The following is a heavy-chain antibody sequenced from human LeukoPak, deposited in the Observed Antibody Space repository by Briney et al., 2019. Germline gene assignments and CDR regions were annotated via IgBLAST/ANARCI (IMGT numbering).Heavy chain of an antibody. CDR2: INHSGST. D-gene: IGHD3-10*01. Sequence: SETLSLTCAVYGGSFSGYYWSWIRQPPGKGLEWIGEINHSGSTNYNPSLKSRVTISVDTSKNQFSLKLTSVTAADTAVYYCARSYFGSGSYFRYWGQGTLVTVSS. J-gene: IGHJ4*02. V-gene: IGHV4-34*01. CDR3: ARSYFGSGSYFRY. CDR1: GGSFSGYY.